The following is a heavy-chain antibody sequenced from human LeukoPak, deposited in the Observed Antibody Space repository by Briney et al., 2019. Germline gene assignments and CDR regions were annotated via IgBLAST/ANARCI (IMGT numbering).Heavy chain of an antibody. D-gene: IGHD2-8*02. J-gene: IGHJ6*03. CDR2: IYYSGST. CDR1: GGSISSSSYY. CDR3: ARAVTGRAKNLYYMDV. V-gene: IGHV4-39*07. Sequence: SETLSLTCTVSGGSISSSSYYWGWIRQPPGKGLEWIGSIYYSGSTYYNPSLKSRVTISVDTSKNQFSLKLSSVTAADTAVYYCARAVTGRAKNLYYMDVWGKGTTVTVSS.